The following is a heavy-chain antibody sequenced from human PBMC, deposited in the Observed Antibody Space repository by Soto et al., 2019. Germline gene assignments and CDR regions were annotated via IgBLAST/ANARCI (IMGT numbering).Heavy chain of an antibody. CDR2: INSDGSST. CDR3: ARTGAARDAFDI. CDR1: GFTFSSYW. J-gene: IGHJ3*02. V-gene: IGHV3-74*01. D-gene: IGHD6-6*01. Sequence: GGSLRLSCAASGFTFSSYWMHWVRQAPGKGLVWVSRINSDGSSTSYADSVKGRFTISRDNAKNTLYLQMNSLRAEDTAVYYCARTGAARDAFDIWGQGTMVTVSS.